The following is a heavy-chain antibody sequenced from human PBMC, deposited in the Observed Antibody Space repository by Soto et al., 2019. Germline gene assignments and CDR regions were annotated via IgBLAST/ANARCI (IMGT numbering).Heavy chain of an antibody. V-gene: IGHV1-18*01. D-gene: IGHD6-13*01. CDR1: GYTFTSYG. CDR2: ISAYNGNT. J-gene: IGHJ6*02. Sequence: QVQLVQSGAEVKKPGASVKVSCKASGYTFTSYGISWVRQAPGQGLEWMGWISAYNGNTNYAQKLQGRVTMTTDTPTSTAYMELRSLRSDDTAVYYCARRIRQLLGMYYYGMDVWGQGTTVTVSS. CDR3: ARRIRQLLGMYYYGMDV.